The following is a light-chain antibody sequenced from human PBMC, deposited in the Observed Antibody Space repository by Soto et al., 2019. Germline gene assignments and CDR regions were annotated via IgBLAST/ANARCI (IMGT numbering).Light chain of an antibody. CDR1: QSVTSTY. CDR2: DTS. Sequence: EIVLTQSPGTLSLSPGERATLSRRASQSVTSTYLAWYQQRPGQAPRLLIYDTSTRATGIPDRFSGSGSGTDFTLAISRLEPEDFAVYYCQQYGSSPVTFGQGTRLEIK. V-gene: IGKV3-20*01. CDR3: QQYGSSPVT. J-gene: IGKJ5*01.